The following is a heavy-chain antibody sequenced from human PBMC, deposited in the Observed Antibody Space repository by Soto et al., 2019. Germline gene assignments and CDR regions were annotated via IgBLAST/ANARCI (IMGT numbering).Heavy chain of an antibody. V-gene: IGHV4-30-4*01. CDR3: ARVVGYDILTGYYNNWFDP. Sequence: SETLSLTCTVSGGSISSGDYYWSWIRQPPGKGLEWIGYIYYSGNTYYNPSLKSRVTISVDTSKNQFSLKLSSVTAADTAVYYCARVVGYDILTGYYNNWFDPWGQGTLVTVSS. CDR2: IYYSGNT. CDR1: GGSISSGDYY. D-gene: IGHD3-9*01. J-gene: IGHJ5*02.